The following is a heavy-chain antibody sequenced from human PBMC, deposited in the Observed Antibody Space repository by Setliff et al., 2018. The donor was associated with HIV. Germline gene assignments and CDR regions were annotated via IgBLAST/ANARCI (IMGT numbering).Heavy chain of an antibody. CDR3: AKGPRGFGLTFYFDY. CDR2: INHSGIT. J-gene: IGHJ4*02. D-gene: IGHD5-18*01. Sequence: NPSETLSLTCAVYGGSFSGPYWSWIRQAPGKGLEWIGEINHSGITHYNPSLETRITMFADTSKNQFSLRLSPVTATDTAIYYCAKGPRGFGLTFYFDYWAQGSQVTVSS. CDR1: GGSFSGPY. V-gene: IGHV4-34*01.